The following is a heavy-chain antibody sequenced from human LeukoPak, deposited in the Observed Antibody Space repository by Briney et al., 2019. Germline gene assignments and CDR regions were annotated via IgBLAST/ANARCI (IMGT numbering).Heavy chain of an antibody. V-gene: IGHV3-21*01. J-gene: IGHJ6*02. Sequence: GGSLRLSCAASGFTFSSYSMNWVRQAPGKGLEWVSSIISSSSYIYYADSVKGRFTISRDNAKNSLYLQMNSLRAEDTAVYYCARDQGLRFFGPYHPYGMDVWGQGTTVTVSS. CDR3: ARDQGLRFFGPYHPYGMDV. CDR1: GFTFSSYS. D-gene: IGHD3-3*01. CDR2: IISSSSYI.